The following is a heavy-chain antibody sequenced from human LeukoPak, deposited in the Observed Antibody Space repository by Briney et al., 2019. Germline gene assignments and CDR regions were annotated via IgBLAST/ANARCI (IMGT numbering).Heavy chain of an antibody. CDR1: GFTFSSYA. CDR3: AKGYSSSRRWFDP. V-gene: IGHV3-23*01. Sequence: PSGGSLRLSCAASGFTFSSYAMSWVRQAPGKGLEWVSAISGSGGSTYYADSVKGRLTISRDNSKNTLYLQMNSLRAEDTAVYYCAKGYSSSRRWFDPWGQGTLVTVSS. J-gene: IGHJ5*02. CDR2: ISGSGGST. D-gene: IGHD6-6*01.